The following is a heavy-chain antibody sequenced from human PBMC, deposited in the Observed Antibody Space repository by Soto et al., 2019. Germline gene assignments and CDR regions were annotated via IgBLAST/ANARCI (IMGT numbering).Heavy chain of an antibody. J-gene: IGHJ3*02. CDR1: GFTFSSYG. CDR2: IWYDGSNK. V-gene: IGHV3-33*01. D-gene: IGHD3-9*01. Sequence: PGGSLRLSCAASGFTFSSYGMHWVRQAPGKGLEWVAVIWYDGSNKYYADSVKGRFTISRDNSKNTLYLQMNSLRAEDTAVYYCAGGYFVWLPDTFDIWGQGTMVTVSS. CDR3: AGGYFVWLPDTFDI.